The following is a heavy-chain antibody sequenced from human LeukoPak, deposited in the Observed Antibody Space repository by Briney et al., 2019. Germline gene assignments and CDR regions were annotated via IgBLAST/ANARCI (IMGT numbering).Heavy chain of an antibody. J-gene: IGHJ4*02. CDR1: GGTFSSYA. D-gene: IGHD5-18*01. CDR2: IIPIFGTA. CDR3: ASKRGYSYGLDY. Sequence: ASVRVSCKASGGTFSSYAISCVRQAPGQGLELMGGIIPIFGTANYAQKFQGRVTITADESTSTAYMELSSLRSEDTAVYYCASKRGYSYGLDYWGQGTLVTVSS. V-gene: IGHV1-69*01.